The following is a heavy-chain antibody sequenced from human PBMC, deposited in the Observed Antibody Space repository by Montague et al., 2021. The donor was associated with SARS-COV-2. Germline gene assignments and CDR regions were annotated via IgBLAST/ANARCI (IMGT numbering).Heavy chain of an antibody. Sequence: SLRLSCAASGFTFSSYEMNWVRQAPGKGLEWVSYISSSGSTIYYADSVKARFTISRDNAKNSLYLQMNSLRAEDTAVYYCARGGTYYDFWSGYQNYYYGMDVWGQGTTVTVSS. CDR2: ISSSGSTI. J-gene: IGHJ6*02. D-gene: IGHD3-3*01. CDR1: GFTFSSYE. CDR3: ARGGTYYDFWSGYQNYYYGMDV. V-gene: IGHV3-48*03.